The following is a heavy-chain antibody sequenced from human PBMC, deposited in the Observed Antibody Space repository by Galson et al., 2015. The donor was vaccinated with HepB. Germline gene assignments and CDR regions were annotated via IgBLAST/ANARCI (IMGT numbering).Heavy chain of an antibody. CDR2: ISYDGSNK. J-gene: IGHJ4*02. Sequence: SLRLSCAASGFTFSNYAMHWVRQAPGKGLEWVAVISYDGSNKYYADSVKGRFTISRDNSKNTLYLQMNSLRAEDTAVYYCARDPGLEYSSSAYYFDYWGQGTLVTVSS. V-gene: IGHV3-30-3*01. CDR3: ARDPGLEYSSSAYYFDY. CDR1: GFTFSNYA. D-gene: IGHD6-6*01.